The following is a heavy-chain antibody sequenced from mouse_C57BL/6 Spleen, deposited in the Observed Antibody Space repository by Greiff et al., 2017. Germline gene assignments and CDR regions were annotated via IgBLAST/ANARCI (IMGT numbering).Heavy chain of an antibody. J-gene: IGHJ2*01. D-gene: IGHD2-5*01. Sequence: EVQLQQSGPELVKPGASVKISCKASGYTFTDYYMNWVKQSHGKSLEWIGDINPNNGGTSYNQKFKGKATLTVDKSSSTAYMELRSLTSEDSAVYYCARCPSNYPFDYWGQGTTLTVSS. CDR2: INPNNGGT. CDR1: GYTFTDYY. V-gene: IGHV1-26*01. CDR3: ARCPSNYPFDY.